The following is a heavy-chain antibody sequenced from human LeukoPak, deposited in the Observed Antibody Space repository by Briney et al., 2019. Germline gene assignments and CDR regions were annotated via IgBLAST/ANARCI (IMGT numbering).Heavy chain of an antibody. V-gene: IGHV3-13*01. Sequence: GGSLRLSCAASGFTLNNYDMHWVRQTTGKGPEWVSGIGTSGDTYYSDSVKGRFTISRDNSRNTLYLQMNSLRTEDTAMYYCARGGSSWDFAFDIWGQGTMVTVSS. CDR3: ARGGSSWDFAFDI. J-gene: IGHJ3*02. CDR2: IGTSGDT. CDR1: GFTLNNYD. D-gene: IGHD6-13*01.